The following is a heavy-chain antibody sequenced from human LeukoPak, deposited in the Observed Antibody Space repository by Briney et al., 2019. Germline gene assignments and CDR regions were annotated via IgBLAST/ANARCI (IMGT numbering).Heavy chain of an antibody. Sequence: SETLSLTCTVSGGSISSGDYYWSWIRQPPGKGLEWIGYIYCSGSTYYNPSLKSRVTISVDTSKNQFSLKLSSVTAADTAVYYCASSRTYYDFWSGYYTGTTSRYYFDYWGQGTLVTVSS. CDR2: IYCSGST. V-gene: IGHV4-30-4*01. J-gene: IGHJ4*02. D-gene: IGHD3-3*01. CDR1: GGSISSGDYY. CDR3: ASSRTYYDFWSGYYTGTTSRYYFDY.